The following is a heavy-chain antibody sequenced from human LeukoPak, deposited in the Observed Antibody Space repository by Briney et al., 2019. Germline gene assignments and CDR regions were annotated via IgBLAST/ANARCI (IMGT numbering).Heavy chain of an antibody. D-gene: IGHD2-15*01. J-gene: IGHJ4*02. CDR3: ARGRAARPPSDY. V-gene: IGHV3-48*03. CDR1: GFTFSSYE. Sequence: GGSLRLSCAASGFTFSSYEMNWVRQAPGKGLEWVSYISSSGSTIYYADSVKGRFTISRDNAKNSLFLQMNSLRAEDTAIYYCARGRAARPPSDYWGQGTLVTVSP. CDR2: ISSSGSTI.